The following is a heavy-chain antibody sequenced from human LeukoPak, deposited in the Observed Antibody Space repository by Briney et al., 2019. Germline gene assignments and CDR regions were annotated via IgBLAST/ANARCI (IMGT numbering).Heavy chain of an antibody. V-gene: IGHV4-59*01. CDR3: ARRTPRAFDI. CDR1: GDSISSNY. D-gene: IGHD1-14*01. J-gene: IGHJ3*02. CDR2: VYYSGST. Sequence: SETLSLTCTVSGDSISSNYWNWIWQPPGKGLEWIAYVYYSGSTNYNPSLNSRVTISVDTSKNQFSLKLSSVTAADTAVYYCARRTPRAFDIWGQGTMVTVSS.